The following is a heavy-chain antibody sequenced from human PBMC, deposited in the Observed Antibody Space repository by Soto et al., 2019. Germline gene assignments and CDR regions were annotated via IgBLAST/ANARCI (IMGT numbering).Heavy chain of an antibody. D-gene: IGHD1-20*01. V-gene: IGHV4-31*03. Sequence: QVQLQESGPGLVKPSQTLSLTCTVSGGSISSGGYYWSWIRQHPGKGLEWIGYIYYSGTTYYNPSLKSRVTISVDTSKNQFSLKLSSVTAADTAVYYCARGLVNWKDAFDIWGQGTMVTVSS. CDR3: ARGLVNWKDAFDI. J-gene: IGHJ3*02. CDR1: GGSISSGGYY. CDR2: IYYSGTT.